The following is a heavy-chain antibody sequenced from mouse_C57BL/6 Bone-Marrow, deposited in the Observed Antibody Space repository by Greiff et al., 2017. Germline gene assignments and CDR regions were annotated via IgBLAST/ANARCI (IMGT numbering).Heavy chain of an antibody. V-gene: IGHV5-2*01. CDR3: ARLEELRRYWYFDV. CDR2: INSDGGST. D-gene: IGHD2-12*01. J-gene: IGHJ1*03. CDR1: EYEFPSHD. Sequence: EVKLMESGGGLVQPGESLKLSCESNEYEFPSHDMSWVRKTPEKRLELVAAINSDGGSTYYPDTMERRFIISRDNTKKTLYLQMRRLRSEDTALCYCARLEELRRYWYFDVWGTGTTVTVSS.